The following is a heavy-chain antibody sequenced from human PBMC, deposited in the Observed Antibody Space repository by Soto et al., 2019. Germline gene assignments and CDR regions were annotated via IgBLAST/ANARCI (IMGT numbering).Heavy chain of an antibody. CDR1: GGSISSSNW. V-gene: IGHV4-4*02. D-gene: IGHD3-10*01. CDR2: IYHSGST. J-gene: IGHJ5*02. Sequence: QVQLQESGPGLVKPSGTLSLTCAVSGGSISSSNWWSWVRQPPGKGLEWIGEIYHSGSTNYNPSLKSRGTISVDKSKNQFSLKLSSVTAADTAVYYCASHGGYYGSGSYYNVVPWGQGTLVTVSS. CDR3: ASHGGYYGSGSYYNVVP.